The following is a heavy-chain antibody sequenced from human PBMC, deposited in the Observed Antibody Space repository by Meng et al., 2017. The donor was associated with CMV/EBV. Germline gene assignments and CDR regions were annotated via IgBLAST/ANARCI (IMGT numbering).Heavy chain of an antibody. Sequence: GASLKISCAASGFTFSSYWMSWVRPAPGKGLEWVANIKQDGSEKYYVESVKGRFTISRDNAKNSLYLQMNSLRAEDTAVYYCARDLLPGYYYGMDVWGQGTTVTVSS. J-gene: IGHJ6*02. CDR3: ARDLLPGYYYGMDV. CDR2: IKQDGSEK. V-gene: IGHV3-7*01. D-gene: IGHD3-10*01. CDR1: GFTFSSYW.